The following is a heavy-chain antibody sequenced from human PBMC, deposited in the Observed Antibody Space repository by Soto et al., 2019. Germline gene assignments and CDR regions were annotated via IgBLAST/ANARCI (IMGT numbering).Heavy chain of an antibody. V-gene: IGHV3-30-3*01. CDR1: GFTFSSYA. Sequence: PGGSLSLSCAASGFTFSSYAMHWVRQAPGKGLEWVAVISYDGSNKYYADSVKGRFTISRNNSKNTLYLQMNSLRAEDTAVYYCARVPFHVDRGYFDYWGQGTLVTVSS. D-gene: IGHD3-10*01. CDR3: ARVPFHVDRGYFDY. J-gene: IGHJ4*02. CDR2: ISYDGSNK.